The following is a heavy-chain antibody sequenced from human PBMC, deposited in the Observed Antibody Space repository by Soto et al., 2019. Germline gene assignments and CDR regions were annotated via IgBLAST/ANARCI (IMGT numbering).Heavy chain of an antibody. CDR2: ISSNGGNT. CDR3: NSGYSSGLDV. D-gene: IGHD5-18*01. CDR1: GFTFSSYA. V-gene: IGHV3-64D*06. Sequence: GGSLRLSCSASGFTFSSYAMHWVRQAPGKGLEYVSAISSNGGNTYYADSVKGRFIISRDNSKNTLYLQMSSLRAEDTAVYYCNSGYSSGLDVWGQGTTVTVSS. J-gene: IGHJ6*02.